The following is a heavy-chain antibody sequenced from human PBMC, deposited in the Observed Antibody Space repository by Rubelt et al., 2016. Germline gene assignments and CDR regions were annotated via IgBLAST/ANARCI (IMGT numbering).Heavy chain of an antibody. CDR3: ARGKRWLQDWFDP. D-gene: IGHD5-24*01. V-gene: IGHV4-34*01. Sequence: QVQLQQWGAGLLKPSETLSLTCAVYGGSFSGYYWSWIRQPPGKGLEWIGEINHSGSTNYNPSPKSRVTISVDTYKDQFSLKLSSVTAADTAVYYCARGKRWLQDWFDPWGQGTLVTVSS. CDR1: GGSFSGYY. J-gene: IGHJ5*02. CDR2: INHSGST.